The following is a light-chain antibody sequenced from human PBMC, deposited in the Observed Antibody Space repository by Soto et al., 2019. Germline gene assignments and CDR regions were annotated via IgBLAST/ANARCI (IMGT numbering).Light chain of an antibody. CDR2: EVS. CDR3: TSYTSSSTLV. V-gene: IGLV2-14*01. J-gene: IGLJ3*02. Sequence: QSVLTQPASVSGSPGQSITISCTGTSSDVGAYKYVSWYQQHPGKAPKLLIYEVSSRPSGVSERFSGSKSGNTASLTISGLLTEDETYYYCTSYTSSSTLVFGGGTKLTVL. CDR1: SSDVGAYKY.